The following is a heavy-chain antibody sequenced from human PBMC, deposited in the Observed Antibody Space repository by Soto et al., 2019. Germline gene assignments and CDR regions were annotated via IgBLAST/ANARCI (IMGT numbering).Heavy chain of an antibody. CDR2: IYSGGST. CDR1: GFTVSSNY. V-gene: IGHV3-53*04. D-gene: IGHD3-9*01. Sequence: PGGSLRLSCAASGFTVSSNYMSWVRQAPGKGLEWVSVIYSGGSTYYADSVKGRFTISRHNSKNTLYLQMNSLRAEDTAVYYCARVSHHYDILTGYPRYYYYMDVWGKGTTVTVSS. CDR3: ARVSHHYDILTGYPRYYYYMDV. J-gene: IGHJ6*03.